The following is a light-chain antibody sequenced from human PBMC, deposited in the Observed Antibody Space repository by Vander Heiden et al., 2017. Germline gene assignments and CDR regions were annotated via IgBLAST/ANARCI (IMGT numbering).Light chain of an antibody. Sequence: AMTQPPPLSGSPGHSVPIPCPGSKSDVGGYNYVSWYQQHPGKAPKLMFYFVDKRPSGVPDRFSASKSGNTASLTISGLQPEDEADYYCCSYASTYTLVFGGGTKVTVL. J-gene: IGLJ3*02. CDR2: FVD. CDR1: KSDVGGYNY. CDR3: CSYASTYTLV. V-gene: IGLV2-11*01.